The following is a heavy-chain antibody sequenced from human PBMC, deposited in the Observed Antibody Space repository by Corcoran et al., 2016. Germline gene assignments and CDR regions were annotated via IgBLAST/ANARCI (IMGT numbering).Heavy chain of an antibody. V-gene: IGHV3-21*01. J-gene: IGHJ5*02. CDR3: ARDSCSSGYNWFDP. D-gene: IGHD6-6*01. CDR1: GFTFSSYS. Sequence: EVQLVESGGGLVKPGGSLRLSCAASGFTFSSYSMNWVRQAPGKGLEWVASISSSSSYIYYADSVKGRFTISRDNAKNSLYLQMNSLRAEDTAVYYWARDSCSSGYNWFDPWGQGTLVTVSS. CDR2: ISSSSSYI.